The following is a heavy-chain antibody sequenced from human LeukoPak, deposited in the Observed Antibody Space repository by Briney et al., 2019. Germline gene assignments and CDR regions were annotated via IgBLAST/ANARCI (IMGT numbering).Heavy chain of an antibody. CDR3: ARDYTATGGMDV. D-gene: IGHD2-21*02. CDR1: GFTFSSYA. V-gene: IGHV3-7*01. J-gene: IGHJ6*02. Sequence: GGSLRLSCAASGFTFSSYAMSWVRQAPGKGREWVANIMQDGSVQHYVDSVKGRFTISRDNAKNSLYLQMNSLRAEDTALYYCARDYTATGGMDVWGQGTTVTVS. CDR2: IMQDGSVQ.